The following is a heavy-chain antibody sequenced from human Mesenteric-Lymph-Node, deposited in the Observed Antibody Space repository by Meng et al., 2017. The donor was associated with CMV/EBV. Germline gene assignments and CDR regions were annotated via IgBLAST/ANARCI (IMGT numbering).Heavy chain of an antibody. V-gene: IGHV3-48*03. Sequence: GESLKISCGASGFTFSSYEMNWVRQAPGKGLEWISFISITGSTIYYADSVKGRFTVSRDNAKNSLYLQMNSLRAEDTAVYYCARRYCSGNSCYHFDYWGQGAVVTVSS. CDR3: ARRYCSGNSCYHFDY. CDR2: ISITGSTI. J-gene: IGHJ4*02. CDR1: GFTFSSYE. D-gene: IGHD2-15*01.